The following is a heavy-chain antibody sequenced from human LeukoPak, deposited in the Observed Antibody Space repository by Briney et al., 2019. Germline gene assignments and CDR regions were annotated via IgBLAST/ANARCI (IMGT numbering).Heavy chain of an antibody. CDR1: GFTFSSYA. Sequence: PGGSLRLSCAASGFTFSSYAMSWVRQAPGKGLEWVSVISGSGGTTYYADSVKGRFTISRDISKNTLYLQMNSLRAGDTAAYYCARVRYSSTSRDFDHWGQGTLVTVSS. J-gene: IGHJ4*02. D-gene: IGHD6-19*01. CDR3: ARVRYSSTSRDFDH. V-gene: IGHV3-23*01. CDR2: ISGSGGTT.